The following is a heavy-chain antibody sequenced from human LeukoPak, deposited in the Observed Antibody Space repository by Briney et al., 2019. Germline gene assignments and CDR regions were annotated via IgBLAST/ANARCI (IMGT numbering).Heavy chain of an antibody. CDR1: GGSFSGYY. V-gene: IGHV4-34*01. Sequence: SETLSLTCAVYGGSFSGYYWSWIRQPPGKGLEWIGEINDRGSTNYNPSLKSRLTISVDTSKNQFSVNLRSVTAADTAVYYCASRMRWGRGTLVTVSS. CDR2: INDRGST. CDR3: ASRMR. J-gene: IGHJ4*02.